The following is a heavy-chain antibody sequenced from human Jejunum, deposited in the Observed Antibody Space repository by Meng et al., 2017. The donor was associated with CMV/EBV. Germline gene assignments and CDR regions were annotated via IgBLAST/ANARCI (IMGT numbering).Heavy chain of an antibody. CDR2: IGGGDTA. Sequence: SVSTYEMNWVRQAPGKGLEWISYIGGGDTAIHADSVKGRFTVSRDNAKNSLYLQMNSLSAEDTAVYFCARQNYHYWSDYSVFLDLWGQGALGTVSS. CDR3: ARQNYHYWSDYSVFLDL. V-gene: IGHV3-48*03. CDR1: SVSTYE. D-gene: IGHD3-3*01. J-gene: IGHJ4*02.